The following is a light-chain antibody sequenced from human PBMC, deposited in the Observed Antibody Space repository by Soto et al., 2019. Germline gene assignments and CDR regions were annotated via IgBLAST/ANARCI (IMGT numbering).Light chain of an antibody. CDR3: SSYAGSNNFV. CDR2: EVS. Sequence: QSVLTQPPSASGSPGQSATISCTGISSDVGGYNYVSWYQQHPGKAPKLMIYEVSKRPSGVPDRFSGSKSGNTASLTVSGLQAEDEADYYCSSYAGSNNFVFGTGTKVTVL. CDR1: SSDVGGYNY. J-gene: IGLJ1*01. V-gene: IGLV2-8*01.